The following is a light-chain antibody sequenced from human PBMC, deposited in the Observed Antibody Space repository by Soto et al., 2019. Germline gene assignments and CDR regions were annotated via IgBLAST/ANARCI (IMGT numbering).Light chain of an antibody. V-gene: IGKV1-12*01. CDR1: QDIDTW. CDR3: QQGNSCPLS. CDR2: AAI. Sequence: DIQMTQSPSSVSAPIGDRVTITCRASQDIDTWLAWFQQKPGEAPRLLIYAAISLHSGVPSRFNGAGSGTEFSLPISSLQPDDFATYFCQQGNSCPLSFGGGNKVELK. J-gene: IGKJ4*01.